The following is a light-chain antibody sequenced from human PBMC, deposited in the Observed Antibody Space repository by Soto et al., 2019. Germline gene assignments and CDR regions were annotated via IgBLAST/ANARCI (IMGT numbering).Light chain of an antibody. CDR1: QSISSW. CDR3: QQHGRGSWT. CDR2: RAS. Sequence: DIQMTQSPSTLSASVGDRVIITCRASQSISSWLACYQQKPGKAPDLLVYRASTLKTGIPSRCSGLGSGTELTRTTSSLQPDDFATDYYQQHGRGSWTFGPGTKVEIK. J-gene: IGKJ1*01. V-gene: IGKV1-5*03.